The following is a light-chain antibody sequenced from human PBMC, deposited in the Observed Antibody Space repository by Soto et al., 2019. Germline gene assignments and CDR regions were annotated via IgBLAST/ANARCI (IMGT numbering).Light chain of an antibody. CDR2: DVS. Sequence: QSALTHPASLSGAPGQSITISCTGTSSDVGGYNYVSWYQQHPGKAPKLMIYDVSNRPSGVSNRFSGSKSGNTASLTISGLQAEDEADYYCSSYTSSSTLVVFGGGTKVTVL. J-gene: IGLJ2*01. CDR1: SSDVGGYNY. CDR3: SSYTSSSTLVV. V-gene: IGLV2-14*01.